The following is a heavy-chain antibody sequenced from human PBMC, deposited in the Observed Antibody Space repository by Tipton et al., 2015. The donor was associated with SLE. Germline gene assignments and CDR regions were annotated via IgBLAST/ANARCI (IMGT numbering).Heavy chain of an antibody. D-gene: IGHD4-23*01. Sequence: TLSLTCTVSGYSISRGYYWGWIRQPPGGGLEWLGSVYPGGTAYYNPPLKSRVTFSVDTAKNQFSLKLTSVTAADTAVYYCARDPLRDYGGQTAPESWGQGTLVTVSS. CDR2: VYPGGTA. V-gene: IGHV4-38-2*02. CDR3: ARDPLRDYGGQTAPES. J-gene: IGHJ5*02. CDR1: GYSISRGYY.